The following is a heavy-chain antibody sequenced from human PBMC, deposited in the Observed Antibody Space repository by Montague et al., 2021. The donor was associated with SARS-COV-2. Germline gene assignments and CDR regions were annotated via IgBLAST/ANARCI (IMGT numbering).Heavy chain of an antibody. CDR2: IYYSGST. D-gene: IGHD2-2*01. J-gene: IGHJ5*02. Sequence: SETLSLTCTVSGGSISSSSYYWGWIRQPPGKGLEWIGSIYYSGSTXYKPSLKSRVTISVDTSKNQFSLKLSSVTAADTAVYYCARQGDQLLLEYWFDPWGQGTLVTVSS. V-gene: IGHV4-39*01. CDR3: ARQGDQLLLEYWFDP. CDR1: GGSISSSSYY.